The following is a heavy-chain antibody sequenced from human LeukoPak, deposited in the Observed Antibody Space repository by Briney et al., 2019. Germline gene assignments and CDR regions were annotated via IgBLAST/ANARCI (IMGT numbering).Heavy chain of an antibody. CDR1: GFTSIAYA. J-gene: IGHJ4*02. CDR3: AKDLLTGYFDY. Sequence: GGSLRLSCVGSGFTSIAYALTWARQAPGKGLEWVSGISGGGVTTYYADSVKGRFTISRDNSKNTLYLQMNSLRAEDTAVYYCAKDLLTGYFDYWGQGTLVTVSS. CDR2: ISGGGVTT. V-gene: IGHV3-23*01. D-gene: IGHD7-27*01.